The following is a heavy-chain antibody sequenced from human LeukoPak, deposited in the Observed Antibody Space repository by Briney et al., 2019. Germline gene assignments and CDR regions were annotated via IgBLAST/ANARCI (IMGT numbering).Heavy chain of an antibody. V-gene: IGHV5-51*01. CDR1: AYTFSGHW. D-gene: IGHD3/OR15-3a*01. Sequence: EESLKISCQGSAYTFSGHWIGWVRQKPGKGLEWMGIIFPTDSDTTYSPSFQGQVIISADQSTGTAYLQWSSLRASDTAMYYCAGAIFGTGDYVDAFDVWGQGTVVTVSS. CDR3: AGAIFGTGDYVDAFDV. J-gene: IGHJ3*01. CDR2: IFPTDSDT.